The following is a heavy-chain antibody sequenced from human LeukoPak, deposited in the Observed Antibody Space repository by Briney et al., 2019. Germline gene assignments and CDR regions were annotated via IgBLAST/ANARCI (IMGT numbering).Heavy chain of an antibody. Sequence: GGSLRLSCAASGFTFSSYEMNWVRQAPGKGLEWVSYISSSGSTIYYADSVKGRFTISRDNAKNSLYLQMNSLRAEDTAVYYCAREDIVATRSHGGDYYYYMDVWGKGTTVTVSS. CDR1: GFTFSSYE. CDR2: ISSSGSTI. CDR3: AREDIVATRSHGGDYYYYMDV. D-gene: IGHD5-12*01. V-gene: IGHV3-48*03. J-gene: IGHJ6*03.